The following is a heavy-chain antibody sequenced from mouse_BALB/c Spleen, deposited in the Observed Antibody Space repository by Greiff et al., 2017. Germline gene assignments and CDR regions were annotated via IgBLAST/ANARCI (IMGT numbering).Heavy chain of an antibody. Sequence: EVKLVESGGGLVQLGGSLKLSCAASGFTFSSYYMSWVRQTPEKRLELVAAINSNGGSTYYPDTVKGRFTISRDNAKNTLYLQMSSLKSEDTALYYCARHERDYSLDYWGPGTTLAVSS. CDR2: INSNGGST. V-gene: IGHV5-6-2*01. J-gene: IGHJ2*01. D-gene: IGHD1-1*01. CDR1: GFTFSSYY. CDR3: ARHERDYSLDY.